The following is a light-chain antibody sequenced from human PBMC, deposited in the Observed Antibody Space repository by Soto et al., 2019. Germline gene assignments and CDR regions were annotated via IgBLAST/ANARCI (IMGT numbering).Light chain of an antibody. Sequence: EIVLTQSPATLSLSPGERATLSCRASQGVSSYLAWYQQKPGRAPRLLIYDASNRATGIPARFSGSGSGTDFTLTISSLEPEDFAVYYCQQRSNWPPWTFGQGTKEEIK. V-gene: IGKV3-11*01. J-gene: IGKJ1*01. CDR2: DAS. CDR1: QGVSSY. CDR3: QQRSNWPPWT.